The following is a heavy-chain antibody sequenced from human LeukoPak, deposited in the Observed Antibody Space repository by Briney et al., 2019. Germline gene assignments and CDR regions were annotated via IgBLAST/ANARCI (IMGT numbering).Heavy chain of an antibody. CDR2: ISTSGSS. J-gene: IGHJ4*02. Sequence: SETLSLTCTVSGGSISPYYWSFIRQPAGKGLEWIGRISTSGSSKYNPSLESRVTMSVDTSKNQFSLKATSVTAADTAMYYCARDRVSWHYFDYWGQGTLLTVSS. CDR1: GGSISPYY. CDR3: ARDRVSWHYFDY. V-gene: IGHV4-4*07. D-gene: IGHD5/OR15-5a*01.